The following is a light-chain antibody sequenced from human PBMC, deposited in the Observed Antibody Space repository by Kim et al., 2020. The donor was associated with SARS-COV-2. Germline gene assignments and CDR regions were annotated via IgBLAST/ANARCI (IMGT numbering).Light chain of an antibody. CDR2: DNN. Sequence: GQKVTISCSGSSSNIGNNYVSWYQQLPGTAPKLLIYDNNKRPSGIPDRFSGSKSGTSATLGITGLQTGDEAHYYCGTWDSSLSAVVFGGGTKLTVL. V-gene: IGLV1-51*01. CDR3: GTWDSSLSAVV. CDR1: SSNIGNNY. J-gene: IGLJ2*01.